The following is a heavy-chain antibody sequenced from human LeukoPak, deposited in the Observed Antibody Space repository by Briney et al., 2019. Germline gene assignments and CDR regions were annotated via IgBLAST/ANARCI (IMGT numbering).Heavy chain of an antibody. Sequence: ASVKVSCKASGYRFSDYYMHWVRQAPGQGLGWMGWVNSNSGGTHYAQKFEGRVNMTRDTSISTAYMELSRLKSDDTGVYYCARGYCSGGSCYHFEAWGQGTLVTVSS. CDR2: VNSNSGGT. J-gene: IGHJ4*02. D-gene: IGHD2-15*01. CDR1: GYRFSDYY. CDR3: ARGYCSGGSCYHFEA. V-gene: IGHV1-2*02.